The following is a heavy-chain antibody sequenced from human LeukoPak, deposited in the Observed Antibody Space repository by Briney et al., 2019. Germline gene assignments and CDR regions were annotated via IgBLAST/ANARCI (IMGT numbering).Heavy chain of an antibody. J-gene: IGHJ3*02. Sequence: GGSLRLSCAASGFTFSSYGMSWVRQAPGKGLEWVSAISGSGGSTYYADSVKGRFTISRDNSKNTLYLQMNSLRAEDTAVYYCAKRGGSSDAFDIWGQGTMVTVSS. D-gene: IGHD2-15*01. CDR1: GFTFSSYG. CDR3: AKRGGSSDAFDI. V-gene: IGHV3-23*01. CDR2: ISGSGGST.